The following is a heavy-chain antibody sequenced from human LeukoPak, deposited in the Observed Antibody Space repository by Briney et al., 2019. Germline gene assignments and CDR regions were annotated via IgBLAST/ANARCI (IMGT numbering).Heavy chain of an antibody. CDR2: ISGSGNST. CDR1: GLTFSGSA. J-gene: IGHJ4*02. Sequence: GGSLRLTCAASGLTFSGSAMSWVRQAPGKGLEWVSLISGSGNSTYYADSVKGRFTISRDNSKNTLYLQMNSLRAEDTAVYYCAKVLVLVSANRYYFDYWGQGTLVTVSS. V-gene: IGHV3-23*01. CDR3: AKVLVLVSANRYYFDY. D-gene: IGHD2-15*01.